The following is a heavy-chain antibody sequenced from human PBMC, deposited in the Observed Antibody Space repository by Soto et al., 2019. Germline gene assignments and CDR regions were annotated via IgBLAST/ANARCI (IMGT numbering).Heavy chain of an antibody. CDR3: ARLENMVRGGAGDGADV. V-gene: IGHV5-51*01. D-gene: IGHD3-10*01. CDR1: GYIFTNYW. Sequence: PGDSLKISCLGSGYIFTNYWIGWVRQMPGKGLEWMGIIYPGDSDTRYSSSFQGQVTISVDKSIDTAYLQWNTLKASDTAIYYCARLENMVRGGAGDGADVWGQGTTVTVSS. J-gene: IGHJ6*02. CDR2: IYPGDSDT.